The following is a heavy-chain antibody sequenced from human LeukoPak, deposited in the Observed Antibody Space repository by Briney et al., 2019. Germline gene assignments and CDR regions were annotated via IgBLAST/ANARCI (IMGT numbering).Heavy chain of an antibody. V-gene: IGHV3-74*01. CDR3: ARLGSSSRGRDLDY. Sequence: QPGGSLRLSCAASGFTSSNYWMHWVRQAPGKGLVWVSRIDSDGRSTHYADSVKGRFTISRDNAKNSLYLQMNSLRAEDTAVYYCARLGSSSRGRDLDYWGQGTLVTVSS. D-gene: IGHD6-6*01. CDR1: GFTSSNYW. J-gene: IGHJ4*02. CDR2: IDSDGRST.